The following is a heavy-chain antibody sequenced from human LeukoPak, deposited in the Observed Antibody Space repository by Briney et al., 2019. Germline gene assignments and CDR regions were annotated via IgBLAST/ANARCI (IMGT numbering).Heavy chain of an antibody. J-gene: IGHJ5*02. CDR2: ISGSGGST. V-gene: IGHV3-23*01. Sequence: GGSLRLSCAASGFTFSSYWMHWVRQAPGKGLEWVSSISGSGGSTYYADSVKGRFTISRDNSKNTLYLQMNRLRAEDTSVYYCAKVPSIAPSGWFDPWGQGTLVTVSS. CDR1: GFTFSSYW. CDR3: AKVPSIAPSGWFDP. D-gene: IGHD6-6*01.